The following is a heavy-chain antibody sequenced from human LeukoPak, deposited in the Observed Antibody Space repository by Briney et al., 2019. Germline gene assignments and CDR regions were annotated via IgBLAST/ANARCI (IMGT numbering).Heavy chain of an antibody. CDR2: IEKDGSEI. V-gene: IGHV3-7*01. J-gene: IGHJ4*02. CDR3: AAGAGWLIDW. CDR1: GFTFSNYW. D-gene: IGHD6-19*01. Sequence: PGGSLRLSCAASGFTFSNYWMNWVRQAPGKGMEWVAIIEKDGSEILYVDSVKGRFTISSDNAKNSLYLQMNSLRAEDTAVYYCAAGAGWLIDWWGQGTLVTVSS.